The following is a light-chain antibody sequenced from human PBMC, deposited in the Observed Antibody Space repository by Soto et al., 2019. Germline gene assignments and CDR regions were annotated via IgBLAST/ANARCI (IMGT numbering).Light chain of an antibody. CDR1: SSDVGGYNY. CDR3: SSYTSSSTLDWV. V-gene: IGLV2-14*01. Sequence: QSALTQPASVSGSPGQSITISCTGTSSDVGGYNYVSWNQQHPGKAPKLMIYDVSNRPSGVSNRFSGSKSGNTASLTISGLQAEDEADYYCSSYTSSSTLDWVFGGGTKLTVL. J-gene: IGLJ3*02. CDR2: DVS.